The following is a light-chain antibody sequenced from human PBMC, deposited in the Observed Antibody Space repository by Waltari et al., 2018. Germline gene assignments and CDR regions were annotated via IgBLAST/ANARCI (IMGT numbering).Light chain of an antibody. V-gene: IGKV3-11*01. CDR2: DAS. CDR3: LQRSNWTPHT. Sequence: EIVLTQSPATLSLSPGDTATLSCRASQSVGSYLAWYQQKPGQPPRLLIYDASNRATGVPARFRGSGSGTDFTLTISSLEAEDFAVYYCLQRSNWTPHTFGQGARLEIK. J-gene: IGKJ2*01. CDR1: QSVGSY.